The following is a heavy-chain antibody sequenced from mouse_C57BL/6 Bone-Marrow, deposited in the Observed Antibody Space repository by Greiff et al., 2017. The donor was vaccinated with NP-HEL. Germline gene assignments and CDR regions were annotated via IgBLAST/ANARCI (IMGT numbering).Heavy chain of an antibody. V-gene: IGHV5-6*02. D-gene: IGHD2-10*02. Sequence: EVKLMESGGDLVKPGGSLKLSCAASGFTFSSYGMSWVRQTPDKRLEWVATISSGGSYTYYPDSVKGRFTISRDNAKNTLYPQMSSLKSEDTAMYYCERRYGNYVYYFDYWGQGTTLTVSS. CDR3: ERRYGNYVYYFDY. J-gene: IGHJ2*01. CDR1: GFTFSSYG. CDR2: ISSGGSYT.